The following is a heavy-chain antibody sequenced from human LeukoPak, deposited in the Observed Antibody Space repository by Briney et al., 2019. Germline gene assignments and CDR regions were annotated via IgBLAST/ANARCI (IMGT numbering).Heavy chain of an antibody. V-gene: IGHV4-59*08. CDR1: GGSISSYY. J-gene: IGHJ4*02. D-gene: IGHD6-19*01. CDR2: IYYSGST. CDR3: ARGIYSSGWYKGY. Sequence: PSETLSLTCTVSGGSISSYYWSWIRQPPGKGLEWIGYIYYSGSTNYNPSLKSRVTISVDTSKNQFSLKLSSVTAADTAVYYCARGIYSSGWYKGYWGQGTLVTVSS.